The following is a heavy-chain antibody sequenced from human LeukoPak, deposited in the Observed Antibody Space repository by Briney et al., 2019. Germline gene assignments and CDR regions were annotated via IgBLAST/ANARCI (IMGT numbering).Heavy chain of an antibody. D-gene: IGHD6-19*01. CDR2: IIPIFGTA. V-gene: IGHV1-69*01. Sequence: SVKVSCKASGGTFSSYAISWVRQAPGPGLEWMGGIIPIFGTANYAQKFQGRVTITADESTSTAYMELSSMRSEDTAVYYCARDGSGWYHYFDYWGQGTLVTVSS. J-gene: IGHJ4*02. CDR1: GGTFSSYA. CDR3: ARDGSGWYHYFDY.